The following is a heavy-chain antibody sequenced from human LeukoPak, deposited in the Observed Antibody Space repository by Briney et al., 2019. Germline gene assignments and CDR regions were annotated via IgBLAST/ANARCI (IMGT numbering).Heavy chain of an antibody. Sequence: PGGSLRLSCAASGFTFSSYAMSWVRQAPGKGLEWVSAISGSGGSTYYADSVKGRFTISRDNSKNTLYLQMNSLRAEDTAVYYCAKGGEDIVVVVAALGNWFDPWGQGTLVTVSS. V-gene: IGHV3-23*01. CDR3: AKGGEDIVVVVAALGNWFDP. CDR1: GFTFSSYA. CDR2: ISGSGGST. J-gene: IGHJ5*02. D-gene: IGHD2-15*01.